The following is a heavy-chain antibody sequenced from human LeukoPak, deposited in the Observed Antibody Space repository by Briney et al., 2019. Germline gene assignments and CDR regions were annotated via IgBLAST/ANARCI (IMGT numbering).Heavy chain of an antibody. Sequence: SETLSLTCTVSGGSISSSSYYWGWIRQPPGKGLEWIGSIYYSGSTYYNPSLKSRVTISVDTSKNQFSLKLSSVTAADTAVYYCARHYHWSYSDYWGQGTLVTVSS. CDR1: GGSISSSSYY. CDR3: ARHYHWSYSDY. J-gene: IGHJ4*02. CDR2: IYYSGST. D-gene: IGHD3-3*01. V-gene: IGHV4-39*01.